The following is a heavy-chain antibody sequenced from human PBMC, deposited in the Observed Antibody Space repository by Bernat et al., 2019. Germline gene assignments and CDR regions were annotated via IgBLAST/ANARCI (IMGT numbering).Heavy chain of an antibody. J-gene: IGHJ6*02. CDR1: RYSFISYG. Sequence: QVQLVQSPSEVKNPGASVNISCKALRYSFISYGIHWLRQALVQRLEWMGWIDPATGKTKFSQKFQGRVTITMYTSASTVYLDLSSLRSEDTALYYCARATGDASFSYYYGLDVWGQGTTVTVSS. CDR3: ARATGDASFSYYYGLDV. V-gene: IGHV1-3*01. D-gene: IGHD7-27*01. CDR2: IDPATGKT.